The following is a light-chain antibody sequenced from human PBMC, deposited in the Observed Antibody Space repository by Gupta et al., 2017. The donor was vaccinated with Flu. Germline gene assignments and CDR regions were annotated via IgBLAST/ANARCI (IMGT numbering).Light chain of an antibody. CDR2: GVS. V-gene: IGKV3-20*01. J-gene: IGKJ4*01. CDR1: QTVTDGY. Sequence: EIVLTQSPGTLSLSPGDRATLSCRASQTVTDGYLAWYQQTPGQAPRLLIFGVSNRDTGIPARFSGSGSGTDFTLTISRREPEDFAVYYCQQHGGSPPITFGGGTRVEFK. CDR3: QQHGGSPPIT.